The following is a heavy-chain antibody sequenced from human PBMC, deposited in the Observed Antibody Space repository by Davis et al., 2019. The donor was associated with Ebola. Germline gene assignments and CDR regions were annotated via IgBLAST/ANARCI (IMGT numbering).Heavy chain of an antibody. Sequence: AASVKVSCKASGGTFSSYTISWVRQAPGQGLEWMGRIIPILGIANYAQKFQGRVTITADKSTSTAYMELNSLRAEDTAVYYCAAADMVVVVDGTSYPHAFDTWGQGTVVTVSS. CDR3: AAADMVVVVDGTSYPHAFDT. D-gene: IGHD2-15*01. V-gene: IGHV1-69*02. CDR2: IIPILGIA. J-gene: IGHJ3*02. CDR1: GGTFSSYT.